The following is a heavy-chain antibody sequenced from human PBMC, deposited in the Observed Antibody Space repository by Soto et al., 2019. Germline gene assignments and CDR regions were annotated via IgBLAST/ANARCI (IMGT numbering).Heavy chain of an antibody. CDR1: GYIFSHHD. CDR2: INVYNGNT. V-gene: IGHV1-18*04. Sequence: QVQLVQCGAEVKKTGASVKVPCKASGYIFSHHDIVWVRQAPGQGLEWMGWINVYNGNTNYAQHLQGRVTMTRDTSTSTAYMELRNLRSGDTAIYYCARYVRAPGGGLDHWGQGTLVTVSS. CDR3: ARYVRAPGGGLDH. J-gene: IGHJ4*02. D-gene: IGHD2-8*01.